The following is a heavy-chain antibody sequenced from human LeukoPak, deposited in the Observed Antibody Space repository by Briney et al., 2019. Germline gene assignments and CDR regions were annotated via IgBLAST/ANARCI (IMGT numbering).Heavy chain of an antibody. J-gene: IGHJ6*03. D-gene: IGHD2-2*01. V-gene: IGHV4-61*02. CDR2: IYTSGST. Sequence: SETLSLTCTVSGGSMSSGSYYWSWIRQPAGKGLEWIGRIYTSGSTNYNPSLKSRVTISVDTSKNQFSLKLSSVTAADTAVYYCARDRGDIVVVPAARYYYYYYMDVWGKGTTVTVSS. CDR1: GGSMSSGSYY. CDR3: ARDRGDIVVVPAARYYYYYYMDV.